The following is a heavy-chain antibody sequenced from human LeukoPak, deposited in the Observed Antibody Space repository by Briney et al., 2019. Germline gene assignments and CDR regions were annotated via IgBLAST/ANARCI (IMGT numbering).Heavy chain of an antibody. D-gene: IGHD2-2*02. CDR2: IYPGDSDT. CDR1: GYSFTSYW. Sequence: GESLKISCKGSGYSFTSYWIGWVRQMPGKGLEWMGIIYPGDSDTRYSPSFQGQVTISADKSISTAYLQWSSLKASDTAMYYCARSVVVVPAAILPPGSWFDPWGQGTLVTVSS. J-gene: IGHJ5*02. V-gene: IGHV5-51*01. CDR3: ARSVVVVPAAILPPGSWFDP.